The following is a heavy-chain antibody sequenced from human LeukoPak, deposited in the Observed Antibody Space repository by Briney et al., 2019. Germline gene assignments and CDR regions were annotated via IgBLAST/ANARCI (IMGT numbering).Heavy chain of an antibody. Sequence: GGSLRLSCAASGFSFGDYSMTWVRQAPGKGLEWVTVISHDGGNAYYRDSVKGRFTISRDNSKNNVLLQMNSLSPDDTAVYYCVGSPTYYYMDVWGKGTTVTVSS. CDR2: ISHDGGNA. J-gene: IGHJ6*03. CDR3: VGSPTYYYMDV. CDR1: GFSFGDYS. D-gene: IGHD3-10*01. V-gene: IGHV3-30*03.